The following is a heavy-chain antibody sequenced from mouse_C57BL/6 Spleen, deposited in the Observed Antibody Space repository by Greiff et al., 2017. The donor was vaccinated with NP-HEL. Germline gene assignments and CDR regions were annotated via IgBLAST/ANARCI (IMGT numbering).Heavy chain of an antibody. D-gene: IGHD1-1*01. CDR1: GYTFTSCW. Sequence: QVQLQQPGAELVKPGASVKLSCKASGYTFTSCWMHWVKQRPGRGLEWIGRIDPNSGGTKYNEKFKSKATLTVDKPSSTAYMQLSSLTSEDSAVYYCASSYPYAMDYWGQGTSVTVSS. J-gene: IGHJ4*01. CDR2: IDPNSGGT. CDR3: ASSYPYAMDY. V-gene: IGHV1-72*01.